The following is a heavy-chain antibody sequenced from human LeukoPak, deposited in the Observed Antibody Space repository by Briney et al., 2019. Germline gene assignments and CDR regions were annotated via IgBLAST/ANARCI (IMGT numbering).Heavy chain of an antibody. J-gene: IGHJ4*02. D-gene: IGHD4-11*01. V-gene: IGHV1-2*02. CDR3: ARGPLRRTTTVTTNFDY. CDR2: INPNSGGT. CDR1: GYTFTGYY. Sequence: ASVKVSCKASGYTFTGYYMNWVRQATGQGLEWMGWINPNSGGTNYAQKFQGRVTMTRDTSISTAYMELSRLRSDDTAVYYCARGPLRRTTTVTTNFDYWGQGTLVTVSS.